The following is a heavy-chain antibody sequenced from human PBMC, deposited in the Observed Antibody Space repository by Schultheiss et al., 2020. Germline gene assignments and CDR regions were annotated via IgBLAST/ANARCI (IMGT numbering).Heavy chain of an antibody. D-gene: IGHD5-18*01. Sequence: SETLSLTCTVSGGSISSGSYYWSWIRQPAGKGLEWIGRIYTSGSTYYNPSLKSRVTISVDTSKNQFSLKLSSVTAADTAVYYCARVYTQLWPYYYYYMDVWGKGTTVTVSS. CDR3: ARVYTQLWPYYYYYMDV. V-gene: IGHV4-61*02. J-gene: IGHJ6*03. CDR1: GGSISSGSYY. CDR2: IYTSGST.